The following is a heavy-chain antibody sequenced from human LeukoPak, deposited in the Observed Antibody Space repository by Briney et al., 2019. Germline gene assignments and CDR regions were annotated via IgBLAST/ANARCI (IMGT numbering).Heavy chain of an antibody. J-gene: IGHJ3*02. CDR2: IDSDGSNI. CDR3: ARDRWAFDI. D-gene: IGHD5-24*01. CDR1: GFTFSTYW. V-gene: IGHV3-74*01. Sequence: GGSLRLFCAASGFTFSTYWMHWVRQAPGKGLVWVSRIDSDGSNINYADSVKGRFTISRDNAKNTLYLQMNSLRAEDTAVYYCARDRWAFDIWGQGTMVTVSS.